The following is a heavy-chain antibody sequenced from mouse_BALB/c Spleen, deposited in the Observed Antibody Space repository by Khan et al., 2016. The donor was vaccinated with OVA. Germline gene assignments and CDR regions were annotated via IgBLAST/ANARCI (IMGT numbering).Heavy chain of an antibody. CDR2: IDPANGNT. CDR1: GFNIKDTY. Sequence: VQLKQAGAELVKPGASVKLSCTASGFNIKDTYMHWVKQRSEQGLEWIGMIDPANGNTKYDPKFQGKATITADTSSNTAYLQLSSLTSEDTAVYYCASWDFDYWGQGTTLT. CDR3: ASWDFDY. V-gene: IGHV14-3*02. D-gene: IGHD4-1*01. J-gene: IGHJ2*01.